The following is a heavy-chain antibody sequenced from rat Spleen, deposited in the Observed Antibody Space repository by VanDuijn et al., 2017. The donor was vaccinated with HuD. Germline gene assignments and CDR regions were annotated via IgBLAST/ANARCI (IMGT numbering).Heavy chain of an antibody. Sequence: EVQLVESGGGLVQPGRSLKLSCIASGFTFKNYWMTWIRQAPGKGLEWVAYISTGGDNTYYRDSVKGRFTISRDNAKNTLYLQMDSLRSEDTATYYCAKKTGYKSFFYCWGQGVIVTVSS. V-gene: IGHV5-31*01. CDR3: AKKTGYKSFFYC. J-gene: IGHJ2*01. CDR2: ISTGGDNT. D-gene: IGHD1-4*01. CDR1: GFTFKNYW.